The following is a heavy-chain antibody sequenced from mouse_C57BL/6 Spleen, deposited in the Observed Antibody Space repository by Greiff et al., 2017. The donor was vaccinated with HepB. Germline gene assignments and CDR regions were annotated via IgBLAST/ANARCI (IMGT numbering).Heavy chain of an antibody. CDR2: IYPGDGDT. V-gene: IGHV1-82*01. CDR3: ARSGIDYDYDGGFAY. Sequence: QVQLQQSGPELVKPGASVKISCKASGYAFSSSWMNWVKQRPGKGLEWIGRIYPGDGDTNYNGKFKGKATLTADKSSSTAYMQLSSLTSEDSAVYFWARSGIDYDYDGGFAYWGQGTLVTVSA. CDR1: GYAFSSSW. D-gene: IGHD2-4*01. J-gene: IGHJ3*01.